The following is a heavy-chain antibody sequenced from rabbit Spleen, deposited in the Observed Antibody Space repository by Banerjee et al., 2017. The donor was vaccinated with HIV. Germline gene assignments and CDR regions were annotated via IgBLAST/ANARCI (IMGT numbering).Heavy chain of an antibody. V-gene: IGHV1S43*01. CDR1: GVSFSDKDV. CDR3: ARVGFADYGYARLDL. D-gene: IGHD6-1*01. J-gene: IGHJ3*01. Sequence: QEQLVESGGGLVQPEGSLTLTCKASGVSFSDKDVMCWVRQAPGKGLEWIACIYIISGSTWYAGWVNGRFTISTDNAQNMVFLQMTSLTASDTATYFCARVGFADYGYARLDLWGPGTLVTVS. CDR2: IYIISGST.